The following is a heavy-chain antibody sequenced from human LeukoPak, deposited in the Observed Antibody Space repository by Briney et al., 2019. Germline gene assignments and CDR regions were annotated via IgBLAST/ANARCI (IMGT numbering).Heavy chain of an antibody. J-gene: IGHJ3*02. CDR1: GYTFISYY. CDR2: INPSGGST. CDR3: ARDSGTVSDAFDI. D-gene: IGHD4-11*01. V-gene: IGHV1-46*01. Sequence: ASVKVSCKASGYTFISYYIHWVRQAPGQGLEWMGIINPSGGSTRYAQKFQGRVTMTRDTSTGTIYMELSSLRSEDTAVYFCARDSGTVSDAFDIWPQGTMVTVSS.